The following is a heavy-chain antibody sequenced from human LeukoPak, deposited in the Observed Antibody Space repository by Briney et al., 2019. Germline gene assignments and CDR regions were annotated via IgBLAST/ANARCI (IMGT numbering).Heavy chain of an antibody. V-gene: IGHV4-34*01. CDR1: GGSFSGYY. D-gene: IGHD3-10*01. Sequence: SETLSLTCAVYGGSFSGYYRSWIRQPPGEGLEWIGEINHSGSTNYNPSLKSRVTISVDTSKNQFSLKLSSVTAADTAVYYCARGYRYYYGSGSYYTPRYFDYWGQGTLVTVSS. CDR3: ARGYRYYYGSGSYYTPRYFDY. J-gene: IGHJ4*02. CDR2: INHSGST.